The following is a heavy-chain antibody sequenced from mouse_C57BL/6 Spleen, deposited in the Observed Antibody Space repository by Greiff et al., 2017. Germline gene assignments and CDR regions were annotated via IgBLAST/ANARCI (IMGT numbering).Heavy chain of an antibody. CDR3: AGRAAGYGSNYDYYALDY. Sequence: QVTLKVSGPGIFQSSQTLSLTCSFSGFSLSTSGMGVSWIRQPSGKGLEWLAHIYWDDDKRHNPSLKSRLTISKDTPRNQVFLKTTSVDTADTATYYCAGRAAGYGSNYDYYALDYWGQGTSVTVSS. D-gene: IGHD2-5*01. CDR2: IYWDDDK. J-gene: IGHJ4*01. CDR1: GFSLSTSGMG. V-gene: IGHV8-12*01.